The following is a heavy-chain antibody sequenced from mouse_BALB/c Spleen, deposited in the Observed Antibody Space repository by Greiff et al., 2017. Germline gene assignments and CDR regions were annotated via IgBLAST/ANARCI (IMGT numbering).Heavy chain of an antibody. CDR2: ILPGSGST. V-gene: IGHV1-9*01. J-gene: IGHJ2*01. CDR3: ADYYGSRNYFDY. CDR1: GYTFSSYW. Sequence: QVQLQQSGAELMKTGASVKISCKATGYTFSSYWIEWVKQRPGHGLEWIGEILPGSGSTNYNEKFKGKATFTADTSSNTAYMQLSSLTSEDSAVYYCADYYGSRNYFDYWGQGTTLTVSS. D-gene: IGHD1-1*01.